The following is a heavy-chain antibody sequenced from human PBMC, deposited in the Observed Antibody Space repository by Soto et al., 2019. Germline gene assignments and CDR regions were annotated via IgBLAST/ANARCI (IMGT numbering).Heavy chain of an antibody. Sequence: QVQLVQSGAEVKKPGSSVKVSCKASGGTFSSYAISWVRQAPGQGLEWMGGIIPIFGTANYAQKFQGRVTITADESTTTAYMELSSMRSEDTAVYYCASSGWSYLGVYYYGMDVWGQGTTVTVSS. CDR2: IIPIFGTA. V-gene: IGHV1-69*01. CDR1: GGTFSSYA. D-gene: IGHD2-15*01. CDR3: ASSGWSYLGVYYYGMDV. J-gene: IGHJ6*02.